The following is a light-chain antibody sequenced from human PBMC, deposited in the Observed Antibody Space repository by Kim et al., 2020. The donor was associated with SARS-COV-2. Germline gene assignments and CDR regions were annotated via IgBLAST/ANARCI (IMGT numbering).Light chain of an antibody. CDR2: GKN. J-gene: IGLJ2*01. CDR3: QSRDSSGNVV. Sequence: SSELTQDPAVSVALGQTVRITCQGDSLRRYYTSWYQRKPGQAPVLVIYGKNNRPSGIPDRFSGSSSGDTASLTITGAQAEDVADYYCQSRDSSGNVVFGGGTQLTVL. CDR1: SLRRYY. V-gene: IGLV3-19*01.